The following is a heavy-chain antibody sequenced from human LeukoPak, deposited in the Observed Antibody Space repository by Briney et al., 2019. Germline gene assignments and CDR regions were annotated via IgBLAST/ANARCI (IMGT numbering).Heavy chain of an antibody. CDR3: ARDRPPYSSGWRTFDY. V-gene: IGHV1-2*02. CDR2: MNPNSGGT. J-gene: IGHJ4*02. Sequence: GASVKISCKASGYTFTGYYMRWVRQAPGQGLEWMGWMNPNSGGTNYAQKFQGRVTMTRDTSISTAYMELSRLRSDDTAVYYCARDRPPYSSGWRTFDYWGQGTLVTVSS. D-gene: IGHD6-19*01. CDR1: GYTFTGYY.